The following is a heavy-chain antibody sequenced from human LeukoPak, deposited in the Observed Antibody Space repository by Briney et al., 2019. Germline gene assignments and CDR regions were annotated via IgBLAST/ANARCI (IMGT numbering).Heavy chain of an antibody. V-gene: IGHV4-34*01. J-gene: IGHJ5*02. CDR3: ASEGGVAYSSSWYTYNWFDP. CDR1: GGPFSGYY. CDR2: INHSGST. Sequence: SETLSLTCAVYGGPFSGYYWSWIRQPPGKGLEWIGEINHSGSTNYNPSLKSRVTISVDTSKNQFSLKLSSVTAADTAVYYCASEGGVAYSSSWYTYNWFDPWGQGTLVTVSS. D-gene: IGHD6-13*01.